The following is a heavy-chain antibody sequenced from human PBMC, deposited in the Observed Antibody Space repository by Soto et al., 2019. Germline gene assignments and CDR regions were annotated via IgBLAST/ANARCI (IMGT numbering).Heavy chain of an antibody. CDR3: AIHSSSWLVFRPGGVGSWLDP. Sequence: EVQLVESGGGLVKPGGSLRLSCAASGFTFSSYSMNWVRQAPGKGLEWVSSISSSSSYIYYADSVKGRFTISRDNANNLLDLQMNSLRAEDTAVYYCAIHSSSWLVFRPGGVGSWLDPWGQGTLVTVSS. CDR1: GFTFSSYS. J-gene: IGHJ5*02. CDR2: ISSSSSYI. V-gene: IGHV3-21*01. D-gene: IGHD6-13*01.